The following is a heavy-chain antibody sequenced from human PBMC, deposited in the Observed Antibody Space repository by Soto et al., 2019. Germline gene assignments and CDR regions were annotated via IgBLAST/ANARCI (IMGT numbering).Heavy chain of an antibody. Sequence: GGSLRLFCAASGFTFSSYWMGWVRQAPGKGLEWVANIKQVGSEKYYVDSVKGRFTISRDNAKNSLYLQMNSLRAEDTAVYYCAREWSYFDYWGQGTLVTVSS. V-gene: IGHV3-7*01. D-gene: IGHD3-3*01. CDR1: GFTFSSYW. J-gene: IGHJ4*02. CDR3: AREWSYFDY. CDR2: IKQVGSEK.